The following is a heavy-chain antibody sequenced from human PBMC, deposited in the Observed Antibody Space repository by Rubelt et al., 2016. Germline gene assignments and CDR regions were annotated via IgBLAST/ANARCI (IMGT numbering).Heavy chain of an antibody. CDR3: ARESGAKNAFDI. D-gene: IGHD1-26*01. Sequence: EVQLLESGGGLVQPGGSLRLSCAASGFTFSSYAMSWVRQAPGKGLEWVSAISGSGGSTYYADSVKGRFTIFRDNSKNTLVLEMKSLRAEDTAVYYCARESGAKNAFDIWGQGTMVTVSS. J-gene: IGHJ3*02. V-gene: IGHV3-23*01. CDR2: ISGSGGST. CDR1: GFTFSSYA.